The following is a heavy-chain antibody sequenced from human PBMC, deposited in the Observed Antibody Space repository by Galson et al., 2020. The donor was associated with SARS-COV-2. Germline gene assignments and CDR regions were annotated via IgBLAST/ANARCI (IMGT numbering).Heavy chain of an antibody. V-gene: IGHV3-7*01. Sequence: QLGESLKISCAASGFTFSSYWMSWVRQAPGKGLEWVANIKQDGSEKYYVDSVKGRFTISRDNAKNSLYLQMNSLRAEDTAVYYCARDLLSYGSGSYHDYGMDVWGQGTTVTVSS. CDR2: IKQDGSEK. D-gene: IGHD3-10*01. CDR3: ARDLLSYGSGSYHDYGMDV. J-gene: IGHJ6*02. CDR1: GFTFSSYW.